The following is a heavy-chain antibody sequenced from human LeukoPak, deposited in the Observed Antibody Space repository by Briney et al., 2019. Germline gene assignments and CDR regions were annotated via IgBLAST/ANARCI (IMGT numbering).Heavy chain of an antibody. CDR3: VKGGSGWYGGFYYFDY. J-gene: IGHJ4*02. V-gene: IGHV3-64D*06. D-gene: IGHD6-19*01. Sequence: GGSLRLSCSASGFTFSSYAMSWVRQAPGQGLEYVSTIISNGGSTYYADSVKGRFTISRDNSKNTLYLQMSSLRAEDTAVYYCVKGGSGWYGGFYYFDYWGQGTLVTVSS. CDR2: IISNGGST. CDR1: GFTFSSYA.